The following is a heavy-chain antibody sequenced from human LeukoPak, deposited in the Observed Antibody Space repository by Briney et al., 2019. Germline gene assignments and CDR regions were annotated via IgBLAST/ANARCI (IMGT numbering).Heavy chain of an antibody. CDR2: INHSGST. J-gene: IGHJ4*02. V-gene: IGHV4-34*01. CDR3: ARGYSYGHDY. D-gene: IGHD5-18*01. Sequence: PSETLSLTCTVSGGSISSYYWSWIRQPPGKGLEWIGEINHSGSTNYNPSLKSRVTISVDTSKNQFSLKLSSVTAADTAVYYCARGYSYGHDYWGQGTLVTVSS. CDR1: GGSISSYY.